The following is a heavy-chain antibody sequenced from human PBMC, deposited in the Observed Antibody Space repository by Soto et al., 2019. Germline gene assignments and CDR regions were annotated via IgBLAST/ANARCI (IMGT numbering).Heavy chain of an antibody. CDR3: GVQYDY. Sequence: EVQVLESGGGLVQPGGSLRLSCAASGFTFSSYAMSWVRQAPGKGLEWVSAISGRTGSTSYADSVKGRFTISRDNSRNTLYLQMNSLRAEDTAVYYCGVQYDYWGQGTLVTVSA. CDR1: GFTFSSYA. D-gene: IGHD1-1*01. V-gene: IGHV3-23*01. CDR2: ISGRTGST. J-gene: IGHJ4*02.